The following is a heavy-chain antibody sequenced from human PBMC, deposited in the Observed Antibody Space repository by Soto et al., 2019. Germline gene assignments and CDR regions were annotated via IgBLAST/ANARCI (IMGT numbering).Heavy chain of an antibody. CDR1: GYSFTNYW. D-gene: IGHD2-21*02. CDR3: ARRTKGDNAECYFDY. J-gene: IGHJ4*02. CDR2: INPRDSDT. V-gene: IGHV5-51*01. Sequence: GESLKISCKGSGYSFTNYWIGWVRQMPGKGLEWMGIINPRDSDTRYSPSFQGQVSISADKSINTAYLQWSSLRASDTAIYYCARRTKGDNAECYFDYWGQGTLVTVSS.